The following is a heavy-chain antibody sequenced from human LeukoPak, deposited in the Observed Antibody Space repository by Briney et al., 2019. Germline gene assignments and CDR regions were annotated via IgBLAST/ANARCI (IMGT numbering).Heavy chain of an antibody. CDR1: GFTFSSDA. Sequence: PGGSLRLSCAASGFTFSSDAMSWVRQAPGKGLEWVSAISGSGGSTYYADSVKGRFTISRDNSKNTLYLQMNSLRAEDTAVFYCARDIYNRGTYYFDYWGQGTLVTVSS. J-gene: IGHJ4*02. V-gene: IGHV3-23*01. CDR3: ARDIYNRGTYYFDY. D-gene: IGHD1-1*01. CDR2: ISGSGGST.